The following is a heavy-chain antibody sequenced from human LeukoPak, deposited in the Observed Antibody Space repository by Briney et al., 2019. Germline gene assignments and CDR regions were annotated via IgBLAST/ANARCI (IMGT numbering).Heavy chain of an antibody. V-gene: IGHV4-4*07. CDR3: ASDDYSQKDNAMDV. J-gene: IGHJ6*02. CDR2: IYPSGNS. CDR1: GGSISDYH. Sequence: SETLSLTCTISGGSISDYHWSWIRQPAGKGLEWIGHIYPSGNSYHNPSLKSRVIMSVDTPKNQVSLRLKSVTAADAAVFYCASDDYSQKDNAMDVWGQGTTVTVSS. D-gene: IGHD4-11*01.